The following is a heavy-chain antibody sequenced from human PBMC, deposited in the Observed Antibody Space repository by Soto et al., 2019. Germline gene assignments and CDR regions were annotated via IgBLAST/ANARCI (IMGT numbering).Heavy chain of an antibody. D-gene: IGHD3-3*02. CDR2: IKEDESEK. Sequence: LRLCCAANGFRFGKNWMKWARQAPGEGLVWVATIKEDESEKYYVDSAKGRFTISRDNAKNSLSLQMNSLRVEDTAVYYCARVGTTVVSPQRALYYHRMAVSAQGTTVPGSS. CDR3: ARVGTTVVSPQRALYYHRMAV. CDR1: GFRFGKNW. V-gene: IGHV3-7*03. J-gene: IGHJ6*02.